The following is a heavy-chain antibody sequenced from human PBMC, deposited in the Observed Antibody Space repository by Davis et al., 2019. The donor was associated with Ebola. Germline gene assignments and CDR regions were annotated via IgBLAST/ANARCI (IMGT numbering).Heavy chain of an antibody. J-gene: IGHJ4*02. V-gene: IGHV3-23*01. D-gene: IGHD1-26*01. CDR2: ISAGGGST. Sequence: PGGSLRLSCAASGFTFSSYVLTRVRQAPGKGLEWVSSISAGGGSTYYADSVKGRFTISRDNSKNTLYLQMSSLRAEDTAVYYCARDSGMYVSFDYWGRGTLVTVSS. CDR1: GFTFSSYV. CDR3: ARDSGMYVSFDY.